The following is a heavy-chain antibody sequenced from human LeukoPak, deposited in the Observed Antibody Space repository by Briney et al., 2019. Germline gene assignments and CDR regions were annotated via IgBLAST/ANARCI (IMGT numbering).Heavy chain of an antibody. V-gene: IGHV3-15*01. CDR2: IKSKTDGGTT. CDR3: TTLTMVRGINDYYYAMDV. Sequence: GGSLRLSCAASGFTFSNVWMTWVRQAPGKGLEWVGRIKSKTDGGTTDYAAPVKGRFTISRDDSKTTLYLQMNSLKTEDTAVYFCTTLTMVRGINDYYYAMDVWGKGTTVTVSS. D-gene: IGHD3-10*01. CDR1: GFTFSNVW. J-gene: IGHJ6*04.